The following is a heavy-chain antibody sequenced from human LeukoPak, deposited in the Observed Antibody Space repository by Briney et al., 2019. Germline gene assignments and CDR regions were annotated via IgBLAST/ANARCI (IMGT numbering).Heavy chain of an antibody. D-gene: IGHD2-15*01. CDR2: ISYDGSNK. CDR1: GFTFSSYG. Sequence: GGSLRLSCAASGFTFSSYGMHWVRQAPGKGLEWVAVISYDGSNKYYADSVNGRFTISRDNYKNTLYLQMNNLRAEDTAVYCCAKDQRIGSSGSRKYYFDYWGQGTLVTVSS. J-gene: IGHJ4*02. CDR3: AKDQRIGSSGSRKYYFDY. V-gene: IGHV3-30*18.